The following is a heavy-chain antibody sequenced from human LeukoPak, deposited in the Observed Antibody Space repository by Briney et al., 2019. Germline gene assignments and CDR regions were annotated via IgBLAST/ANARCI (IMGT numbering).Heavy chain of an antibody. Sequence: ASVKVSCLASGYTFTGYYMHWVRQAAGQGREWMGWINPNSGGTNYAQKFHGRVTMTRDTSISTAYMEVNRLRSDDTAVYYCANRGGDGYNLYWGQGTLVTVSS. D-gene: IGHD5-24*01. CDR1: GYTFTGYY. CDR2: INPNSGGT. J-gene: IGHJ4*02. V-gene: IGHV1-2*02. CDR3: ANRGGDGYNLY.